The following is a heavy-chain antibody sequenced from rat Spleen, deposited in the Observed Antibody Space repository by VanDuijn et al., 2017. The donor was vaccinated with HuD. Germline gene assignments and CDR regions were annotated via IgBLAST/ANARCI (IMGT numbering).Heavy chain of an antibody. Sequence: EVQLVESGGGLVRPGRSLKLSCAASGFTFNDYYMAWVRQAPKKGLEWVASISYEGSSTYYGDSVKGRFTISRDNAKSTLYLQMNSLRSEDTATYYCARPHSSLYVMDAWGQGASVTVSS. CDR2: ISYEGSST. CDR1: GFTFNDYY. V-gene: IGHV5-22*01. CDR3: ARPHSSLYVMDA. J-gene: IGHJ4*01. D-gene: IGHD1-2*01.